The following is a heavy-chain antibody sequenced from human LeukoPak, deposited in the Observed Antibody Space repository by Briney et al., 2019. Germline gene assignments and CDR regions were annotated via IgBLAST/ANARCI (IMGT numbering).Heavy chain of an antibody. V-gene: IGHV3-21*01. CDR3: AREALYYYDNWFDP. Sequence: PGGSLRLSCAASGFTFSSYSMTWVRQAPGKGLEWVSSISSSSSYIYYADSVKGRFTISRDNAKNSLYLQMNSLRAEDTAVYYCAREALYYYDNWFDPWGQGTLVTVSS. CDR2: ISSSSSYI. CDR1: GFTFSSYS. D-gene: IGHD3-22*01. J-gene: IGHJ5*02.